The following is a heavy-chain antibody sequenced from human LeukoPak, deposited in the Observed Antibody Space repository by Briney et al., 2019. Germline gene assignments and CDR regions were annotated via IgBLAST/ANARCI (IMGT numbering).Heavy chain of an antibody. CDR1: GFTLSNAW. J-gene: IGHJ4*02. D-gene: IGHD4-17*01. V-gene: IGHV3-30*02. CDR3: AKHYAHYGVLPQPIDY. Sequence: PGGSLRLSCAASGFTLSNAWMNWVRQAPGKGLEWVAFIRYDGINKYYADSVKGRFTISRDNSKNTLYLQMNSLRPEDTAMYYCAKHYAHYGVLPQPIDYWGLGTLVTVSS. CDR2: IRYDGINK.